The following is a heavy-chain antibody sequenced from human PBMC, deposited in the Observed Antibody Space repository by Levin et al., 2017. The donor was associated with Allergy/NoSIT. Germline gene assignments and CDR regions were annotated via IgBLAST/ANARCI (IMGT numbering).Heavy chain of an antibody. Sequence: PGGSLRLSCAASGFTFSSYSMNWVRQAPGKGLEWVSSISTTSLHIYYADSVKGRFTISRDNAKNSLFLQMNSLRAEDTAVYFCARGSTIIRREDRFDIWGQGTMVTVSS. CDR3: ARGSTIIRREDRFDI. CDR1: GFTFSSYS. D-gene: IGHD3-9*01. J-gene: IGHJ3*02. CDR2: ISTTSLHI. V-gene: IGHV3-21*01.